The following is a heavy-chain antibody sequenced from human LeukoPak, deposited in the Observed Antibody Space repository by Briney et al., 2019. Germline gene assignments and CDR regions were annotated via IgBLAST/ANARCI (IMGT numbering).Heavy chain of an antibody. CDR2: IPYDGSNK. J-gene: IGHJ4*02. V-gene: IGHV3-30*04. D-gene: IGHD3-22*01. CDR1: GFTFSSYA. CDR3: ARGPDYYDSSGYAKFDY. Sequence: PGRSLRLSCAASGFTFSSYAMHWVRQAPGKGLEWVAVIPYDGSNKYYADSVKGRFTISRDNSKNTLYLQMNSLRAEDTAVYYCARGPDYYDSSGYAKFDYWGQGTLVTVSS.